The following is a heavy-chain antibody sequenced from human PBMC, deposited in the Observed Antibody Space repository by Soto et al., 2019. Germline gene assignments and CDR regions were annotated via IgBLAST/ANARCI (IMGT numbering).Heavy chain of an antibody. CDR1: GFTFSNYW. CDR2: INSDGSVS. CDR3: ARGDCVGGSCYSLSGSFYYYMDV. J-gene: IGHJ6*03. D-gene: IGHD2-15*01. Sequence: EVKLVESGGGVDQPGGSLRLSCAASGFTFSNYWMYWVRQAPGQGLVWVSRINSDGSVSSYADSVKGRLTISRDYVKNTLYLQMNSLRVEDTAVYYCARGDCVGGSCYSLSGSFYYYMDVWGKGTTVTVFS. V-gene: IGHV3-74*01.